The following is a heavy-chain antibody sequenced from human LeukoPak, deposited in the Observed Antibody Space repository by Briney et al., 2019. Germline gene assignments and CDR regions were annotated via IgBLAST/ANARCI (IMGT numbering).Heavy chain of an antibody. V-gene: IGHV3-66*02. CDR3: ARGYGGNPFDY. CDR1: GFTVSSNY. J-gene: IGHJ4*02. D-gene: IGHD4-23*01. Sequence: GGSLRLSCAASGFTVSSNYMSWVRQAPGKGLAWVSVIYSGGSTYYADSVKGRFTISRDNSKNTLYLQMNSLRAGDTAVYYCARGYGGNPFDYWGQGTLVTVSS. CDR2: IYSGGST.